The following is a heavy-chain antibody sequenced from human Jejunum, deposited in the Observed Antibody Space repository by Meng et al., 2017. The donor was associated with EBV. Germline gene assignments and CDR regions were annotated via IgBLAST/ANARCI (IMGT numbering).Heavy chain of an antibody. V-gene: IGHV3-30*03. CDR2: ISYDGSDE. CDR1: GLTFSNYA. Sequence: QGRLGGSGGSVGQVGRSLRPSWAAFGLTFSNYAMHWVRQAPGKGLEWVALISYDGSDEYYADAVKGRFTISRDSSESTLYLQMNNLRAEDTAIYYCARERRGHYAEHWGQGTLVTVSS. J-gene: IGHJ1*01. D-gene: IGHD4-17*01. CDR3: ARERRGHYAEH.